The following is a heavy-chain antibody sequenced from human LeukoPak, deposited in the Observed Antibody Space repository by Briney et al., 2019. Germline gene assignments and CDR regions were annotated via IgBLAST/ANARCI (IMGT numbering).Heavy chain of an antibody. CDR3: AKDLLRGYSSYDLDY. V-gene: IGHV3-30*18. J-gene: IGHJ4*02. Sequence: GGSLRLSCAASGFTFSSYGMHWVRQAPGKGLEWVAVISYDGSNKYYADSVKGRFTISRDNSKNTLYLQMNSLRAEDTAVYYCAKDLLRGYSSYDLDYWGQGALVTVSS. D-gene: IGHD5-12*01. CDR1: GFTFSSYG. CDR2: ISYDGSNK.